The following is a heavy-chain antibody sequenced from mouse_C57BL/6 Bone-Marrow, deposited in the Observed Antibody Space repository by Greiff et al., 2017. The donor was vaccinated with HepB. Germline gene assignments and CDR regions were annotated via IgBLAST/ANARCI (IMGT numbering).Heavy chain of an antibody. CDR3: ARLITRGFAY. D-gene: IGHD2-4*01. J-gene: IGHJ3*01. V-gene: IGHV5-6*01. Sequence: EVQGVESGGDLVKPGGSLKLSCAASGFTFSSYGMSWVRQTPDKRLEWVATISSGGSYTYYPDSVKGRFTISRDNAKNTLYLQMSSLKSEDTAMYYCARLITRGFAYWGQGTLVTVSA. CDR2: ISSGGSYT. CDR1: GFTFSSYG.